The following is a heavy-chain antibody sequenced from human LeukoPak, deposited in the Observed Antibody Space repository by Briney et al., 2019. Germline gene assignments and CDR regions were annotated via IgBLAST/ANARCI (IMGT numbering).Heavy chain of an antibody. Sequence: NSSETLSLTCIVSGGSISSSSYYWGWIRQPPGKGLEWIGSIYYSGSTYYNPSLKSRVTISVDTSKNQFSLKLSSVTAADTAVYYCARRQDTAMVAFDYWGQGTLVTVSS. CDR2: IYYSGST. J-gene: IGHJ4*02. CDR1: GGSISSSSYY. V-gene: IGHV4-39*01. CDR3: ARRQDTAMVAFDY. D-gene: IGHD5-18*01.